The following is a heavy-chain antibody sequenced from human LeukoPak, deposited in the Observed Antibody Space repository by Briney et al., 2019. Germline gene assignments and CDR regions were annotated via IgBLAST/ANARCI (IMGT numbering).Heavy chain of an antibody. CDR1: GGSISSYY. CDR2: IYYSGST. Sequence: SETLSLTCTVSGGSISSYYWSWIRQPPGKGLEWIGSIYYSGSTYYNPSLKSRVTISVDTSKSQLSLKLSSVTAADTAVYYCARDRPYDAFDIWGQGTMVTVSS. CDR3: ARDRPYDAFDI. V-gene: IGHV4-59*12. J-gene: IGHJ3*02.